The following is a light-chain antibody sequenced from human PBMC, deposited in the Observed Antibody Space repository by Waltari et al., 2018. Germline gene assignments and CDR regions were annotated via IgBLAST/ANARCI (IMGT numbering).Light chain of an antibody. Sequence: DIVMTQSPDSLAVSLGERATINCKSSQSVLYSSNNKNCLAWYQQRPGHPPKLLIYWASTRESGVPDRFSGSGSVTDFTLTISSLQAEDVAIYYCQQCYSTPYTFGQGTKLEIK. CDR2: WAS. CDR1: QSVLYSSNNKNC. J-gene: IGKJ2*01. V-gene: IGKV4-1*01. CDR3: QQCYSTPYT.